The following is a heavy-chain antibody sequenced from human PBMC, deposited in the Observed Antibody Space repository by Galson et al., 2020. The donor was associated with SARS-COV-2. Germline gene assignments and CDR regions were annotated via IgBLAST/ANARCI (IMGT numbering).Heavy chain of an antibody. J-gene: IGHJ5*02. V-gene: IGHV3-30-3*01. CDR2: ISYDGGNK. CDR1: GFTFSTYF. CDR3: AKDSPLT. Sequence: GESLKISCAASGFTFSTYFMHWVRQAPGKGLEWVAVISYDGGNKYYADSVRGRFTISRDNSKNTLYLQMNSLRPEDTAVYYCAKDSPLTWGQGTLVTVSS. D-gene: IGHD3-9*01.